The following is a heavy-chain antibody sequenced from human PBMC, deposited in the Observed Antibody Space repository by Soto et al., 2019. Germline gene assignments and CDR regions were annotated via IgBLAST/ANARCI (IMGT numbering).Heavy chain of an antibody. Sequence: SETLSLTCTVSGGSISRGGHYWNWIRQRPGKGLEWIGYIYPSGSSYYKPSLRNRVSISVDTPKNQASLQLTSVTAADTAVYYCARSLTQAAFDSWGQGALVTVS. CDR3: ARSLTQAAFDS. D-gene: IGHD2-15*01. J-gene: IGHJ4*02. CDR1: GGSISRGGHY. CDR2: IYPSGSS. V-gene: IGHV4-31*03.